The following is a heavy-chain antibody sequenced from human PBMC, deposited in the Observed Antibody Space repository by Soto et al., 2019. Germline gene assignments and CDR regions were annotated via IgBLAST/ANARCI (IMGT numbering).Heavy chain of an antibody. CDR1: GGSINDGLYY. V-gene: IGHV4-39*01. CDR3: ARHQVNVDAIHFDS. CDR2: VYYTGRT. Sequence: PSETLSLTCTVSGGSINDGLYYWGWIRQPPGKELEWIGSVYYTGRTFYNPSLKSQVTISADTSQNQFSLKLTSVTAADMAVYFWARHQVNVDAIHFDSWGQGNLVTVSS. J-gene: IGHJ4*02. D-gene: IGHD3-22*01.